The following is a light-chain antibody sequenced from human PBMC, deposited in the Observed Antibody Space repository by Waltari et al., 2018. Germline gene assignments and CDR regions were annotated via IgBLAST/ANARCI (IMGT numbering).Light chain of an antibody. CDR1: QNILSSSDNKNY. CDR2: WAS. Sequence: DIVMTQSPDSVAVSLGERATIHCRSSQNILSSSDNKNYLVWSQQKPGQPPKLLISWASTRESGVPDRFSGSGSGTDFTLTISSLQAEDVAVYYCQQCYHLPSFGGGTRVEIK. V-gene: IGKV4-1*01. CDR3: QQCYHLPS. J-gene: IGKJ4*01.